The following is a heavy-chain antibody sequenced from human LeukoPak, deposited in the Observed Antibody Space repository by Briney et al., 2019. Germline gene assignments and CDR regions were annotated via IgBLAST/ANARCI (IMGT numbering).Heavy chain of an antibody. CDR1: GGSYSGYY. V-gene: IGHV4-34*01. Sequence: SETLSLTCAVYGGSYSGYYWSWIRQPPGKGLEWIGEINHSGSTNYNPSLKSRVTISVDTSKNQFSLKLSSVTAADTAVYYCARSRSWIQLWNTFFDYWGQGTLVTVSS. J-gene: IGHJ4*02. CDR2: INHSGST. D-gene: IGHD5-18*01. CDR3: ARSRSWIQLWNTFFDY.